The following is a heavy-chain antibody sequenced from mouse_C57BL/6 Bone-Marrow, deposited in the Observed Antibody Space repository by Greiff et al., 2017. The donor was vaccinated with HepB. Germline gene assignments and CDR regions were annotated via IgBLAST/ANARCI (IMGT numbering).Heavy chain of an antibody. CDR3: AKRTYDGDWYFDV. V-gene: IGHV2-9*01. J-gene: IGHJ1*03. D-gene: IGHD2-3*01. Sequence: QVQLKQSGPGLVAPSQSLSITCTVSGFSLTSYGVDWVRQPPGKGLEWLGVIWGGGSTNYNSALMSRLSISKDNSKSQVFLKMNSLHTDDTAMYYCAKRTYDGDWYFDVWGTGTTVTVSS. CDR2: IWGGGST. CDR1: GFSLTSYG.